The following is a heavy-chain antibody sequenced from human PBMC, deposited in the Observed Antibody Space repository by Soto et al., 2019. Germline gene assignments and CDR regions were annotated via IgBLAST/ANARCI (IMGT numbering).Heavy chain of an antibody. J-gene: IGHJ6*02. D-gene: IGHD3-3*01. CDR2: ISYDGSNK. Sequence: GGSLRLSCAASGFTFSSYGMHWVRQAPGKGLEWVAVISYDGSNKYYADSVKGRFTISRDNSKNTLYLQMNSLRAEDTAVYYCAKPRHYDFWSGYQDYYYYGMDVWGQGTTVTVSS. V-gene: IGHV3-30*18. CDR3: AKPRHYDFWSGYQDYYYYGMDV. CDR1: GFTFSSYG.